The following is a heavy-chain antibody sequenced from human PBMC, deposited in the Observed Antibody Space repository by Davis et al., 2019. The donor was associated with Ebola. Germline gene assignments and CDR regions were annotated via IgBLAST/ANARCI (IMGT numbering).Heavy chain of an antibody. J-gene: IGHJ4*02. CDR2: IKQDGSEK. CDR1: GFTFSSYW. CDR3: AKVGCSSTSCYVPPPYFDY. D-gene: IGHD2-2*01. V-gene: IGHV3-7*03. Sequence: PGGSLRLSCAASGFTFSSYWMSWVRQAPGKGLEWVANIKQDGSEKYYVDSVKGRFTISRDNAKNSLYLQMNSLRAEDTAIYYCAKVGCSSTSCYVPPPYFDYWGQGTLVTVSS.